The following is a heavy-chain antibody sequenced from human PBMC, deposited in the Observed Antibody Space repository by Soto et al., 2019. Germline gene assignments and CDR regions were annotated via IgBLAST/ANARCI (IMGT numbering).Heavy chain of an antibody. CDR1: GGTFSSYA. Sequence: GASVKVSCKASGGTFSSYAISWVRQAPGQGLEWMGGIIPIFGTANYAQKFQGRVTITADESTSTAYMELSSLRSEDTALYYCARDGYYGPNHYYGMDVWGQGTTVTVSS. V-gene: IGHV1-69*13. CDR2: IIPIFGTA. J-gene: IGHJ6*02. D-gene: IGHD3-10*01. CDR3: ARDGYYGPNHYYGMDV.